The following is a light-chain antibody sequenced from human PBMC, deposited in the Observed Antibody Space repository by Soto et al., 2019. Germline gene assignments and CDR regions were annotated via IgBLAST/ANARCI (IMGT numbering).Light chain of an antibody. CDR1: QSISSY. CDR2: AAS. V-gene: IGKV1-39*01. CDR3: QQSYSTPPGT. J-gene: IGKJ1*01. Sequence: DIQMTHSPSSLSSSVGNRVTITCRXSQSISSYLNWYQQKPGKAPKLLIYAASSLQSGVPSRFSGSGSGTDFTLTISSLQPEDFATYYCQQSYSTPPGTFGQGTKVDIK.